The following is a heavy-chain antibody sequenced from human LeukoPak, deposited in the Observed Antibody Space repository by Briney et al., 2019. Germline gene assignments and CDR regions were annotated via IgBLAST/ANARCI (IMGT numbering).Heavy chain of an antibody. CDR1: GFTFSDYY. Sequence: GGSLRLSCAASGFTFSDYYMSWIRQAPGKGLEWVSYISSSGSTIYYADSVKGRFTISRDNSKNTLYLQMNSLRAEDTAVYYCAKGSYSSGCHDYWGQGTLVTVSS. CDR3: AKGSYSSGCHDY. D-gene: IGHD6-19*01. J-gene: IGHJ4*02. V-gene: IGHV3-11*01. CDR2: ISSSGSTI.